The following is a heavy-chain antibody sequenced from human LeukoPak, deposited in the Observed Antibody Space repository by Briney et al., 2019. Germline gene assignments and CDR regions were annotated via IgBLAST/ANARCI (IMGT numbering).Heavy chain of an antibody. CDR2: IYSGGST. V-gene: IGHV3-66*01. Sequence: GGSLRLSCAASGFTFSSYSMNWVRQAPGKGLEWVSVIYSGGSTYYADSVKGRFTISRDNSKNTLYLQMNSLRAEDTAVYYCARVDYGDYGFDYWGQGTLVTVSS. CDR3: ARVDYGDYGFDY. D-gene: IGHD4-17*01. J-gene: IGHJ4*02. CDR1: GFTFSSYS.